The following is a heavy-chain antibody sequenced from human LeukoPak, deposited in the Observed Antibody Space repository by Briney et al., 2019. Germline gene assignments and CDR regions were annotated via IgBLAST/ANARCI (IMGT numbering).Heavy chain of an antibody. J-gene: IGHJ4*02. V-gene: IGHV3-48*02. CDR1: GFTFSSYH. Sequence: QPGGSLRLSCAASGFTFSSYHMNWVRQAPGKGLEWVSYISSSSGTIYYADSVKGRFTTSRDNAKNSLYLQMNNLTDDDTAGYYCASIPTRGDYRLDYWGQGTLVTVSS. CDR2: ISSSSGTI. D-gene: IGHD4-17*01. CDR3: ASIPTRGDYRLDY.